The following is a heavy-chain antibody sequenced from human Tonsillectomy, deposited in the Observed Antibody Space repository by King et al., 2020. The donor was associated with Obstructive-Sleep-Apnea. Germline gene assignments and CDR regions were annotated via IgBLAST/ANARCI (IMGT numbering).Heavy chain of an antibody. CDR2: IYYSGST. J-gene: IGHJ3*02. D-gene: IGHD3-9*01. CDR1: GGSITIGGYY. V-gene: IGHV4-31*03. CDR3: ARDRPDYDILTGYQLGAFDI. Sequence: VQLQESGPGQVKPSQTLSLTCTVSGGSITIGGYYWSRIRQLPGQGLEWIGYIYYSGSTYSNPSLKSRVTKSVDTSKNHFSLKLSSVTAADTAVYYCARDRPDYDILTGYQLGAFDIWGQGTMVTVSS.